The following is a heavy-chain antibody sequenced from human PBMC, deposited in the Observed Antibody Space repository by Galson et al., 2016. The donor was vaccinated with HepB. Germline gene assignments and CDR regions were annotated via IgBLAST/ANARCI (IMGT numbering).Heavy chain of an antibody. CDR2: ISSDGSNK. V-gene: IGHV3-30*18. CDR3: AKEAAPTVKSGSDVDY. Sequence: SLRLSCAASGFTFSSYGMHWVRQAPGKGLEWVAVISSDGSNKYYADSVKGRFTTSRDNPKNTLYLQMSSLRPEDTAVYYCAKEAAPTVKSGSDVDYWGQGTLVTVSS. D-gene: IGHD2-21*01. J-gene: IGHJ4*02. CDR1: GFTFSSYG.